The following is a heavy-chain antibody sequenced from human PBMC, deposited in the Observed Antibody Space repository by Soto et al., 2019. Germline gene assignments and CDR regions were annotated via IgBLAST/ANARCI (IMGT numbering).Heavy chain of an antibody. CDR1: GFTFSSYA. Sequence: GGSLRLSCAASGFTFSSYAMSWVRQAPGKGLEWVSAISGSGGSTYYADSVKGRFTISRDNSKNTLYLQMNSLRAEDTAVYYCAKRSYSSGWYRPDQFDYWGQGTLVTVSS. V-gene: IGHV3-23*01. CDR2: ISGSGGST. CDR3: AKRSYSSGWYRPDQFDY. D-gene: IGHD6-19*01. J-gene: IGHJ4*02.